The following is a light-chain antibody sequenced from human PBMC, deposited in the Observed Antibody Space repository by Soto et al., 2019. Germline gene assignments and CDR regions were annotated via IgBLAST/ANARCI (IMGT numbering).Light chain of an antibody. Sequence: QAVVTQPPSVSGAPGQRVTISCTGSSSNIGAGYDVHWYQQLPETAPKLLIYGNSNRPSGVPDRFSGSKSGTSASLAITGLQAEDEADYYCQSYDSNLNGFYVFGSGTKLTVL. CDR3: QSYDSNLNGFYV. J-gene: IGLJ1*01. CDR1: SSNIGAGYD. V-gene: IGLV1-40*01. CDR2: GNS.